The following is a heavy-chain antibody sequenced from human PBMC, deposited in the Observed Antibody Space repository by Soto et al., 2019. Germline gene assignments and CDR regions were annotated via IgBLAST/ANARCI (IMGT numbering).Heavy chain of an antibody. CDR3: ARDSPYYDFWSGYYNHGMDV. J-gene: IGHJ6*02. CDR1: GYTFTGYY. CDR2: INPNSGGT. Sequence: EASVKVSCKASGYTFTGYYMHWVRQAPGQGLEWMGWINPNSGGTNYAQKFQGWVTMTRDTSISTAYMELSRLRSDDTAVYYCARDSPYYDFWSGYYNHGMDVWGQGTTVTVSS. D-gene: IGHD3-3*01. V-gene: IGHV1-2*04.